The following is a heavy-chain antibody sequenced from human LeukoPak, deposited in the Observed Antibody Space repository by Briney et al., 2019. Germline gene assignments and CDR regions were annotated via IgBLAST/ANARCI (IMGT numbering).Heavy chain of an antibody. CDR1: GYTFTSYD. V-gene: IGHV1-8*03. CDR3: ARVAGSIDY. D-gene: IGHD6-19*01. Sequence: ASVKVSCKASGYTFTSYDINWVRQASGQGLERMGWINLKSGYTGYAQKFQGRVTITRDTSISTAYMELSSLRSEDTAVYYCARVAGSIDYWGQGTLVTVSS. CDR2: INLKSGYT. J-gene: IGHJ4*02.